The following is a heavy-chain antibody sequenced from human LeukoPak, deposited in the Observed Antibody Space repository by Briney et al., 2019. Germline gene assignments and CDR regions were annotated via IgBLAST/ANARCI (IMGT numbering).Heavy chain of an antibody. CDR3: AKQLGYCSDGSCYFPY. D-gene: IGHD2-15*01. V-gene: IGHV3-23*01. J-gene: IGHJ4*02. CDR2: ISNNGGYT. CDR1: GFTFSSSA. Sequence: GGSLRLSSAASGFTFSSSAMSWVRQAPGKGLEWVSAISNNGGYTYYADSVQGRFTISRDNSKSTLCLQMNSLRAEDTAVYYCAKQLGYCSDGSCYFPYWGQGTLVTVSS.